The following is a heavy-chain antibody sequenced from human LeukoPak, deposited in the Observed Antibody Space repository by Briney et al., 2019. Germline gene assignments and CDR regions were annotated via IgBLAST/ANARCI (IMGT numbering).Heavy chain of an antibody. CDR3: ARAPPGVDNYYYMDV. CDR1: GYSFTNFG. CDR2: VGSYSGDT. D-gene: IGHD3-16*01. Sequence: ASVTVSCQASGYSFTNFGINWVRRAPGQGLEWLGWVGSYSGDTYYAQRFQGRVTMTKDTSASTAYMELRSLRSDDTAIYYCARAPPGVDNYYYMDVWAEGTTVIVSS. J-gene: IGHJ6*04. V-gene: IGHV1-18*01.